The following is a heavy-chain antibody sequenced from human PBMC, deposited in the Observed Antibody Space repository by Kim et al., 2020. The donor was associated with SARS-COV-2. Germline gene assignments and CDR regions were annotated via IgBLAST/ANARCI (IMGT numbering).Heavy chain of an antibody. D-gene: IGHD1-26*01. V-gene: IGHV3-23*01. CDR3: AKSPRWREPEDY. Sequence: YYAASVKGRFTISRDNSKNTLYLQMNSLRAEDTAVYYCAKSPRWREPEDYWGQGTLVTVSS. J-gene: IGHJ4*02.